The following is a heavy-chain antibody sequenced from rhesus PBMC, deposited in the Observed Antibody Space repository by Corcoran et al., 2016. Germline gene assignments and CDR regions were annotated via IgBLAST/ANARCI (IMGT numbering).Heavy chain of an antibody. D-gene: IGHD3-34*01. J-gene: IGHJ4*01. V-gene: IGHV3-54*02. CDR3: ARDLEGMEWGDWLFDY. Sequence: EVQLVESGGGLVQPGGSLRLSCAASGFTFSSYGMHWVRQAPGKGLEWVAVISYDGSKKYYADSGKDRFTISRENSKNMLYLQMNNLKLEDTAVYYCARDLEGMEWGDWLFDYWGQGVLVTVSS. CDR2: ISYDGSKK. CDR1: GFTFSSYG.